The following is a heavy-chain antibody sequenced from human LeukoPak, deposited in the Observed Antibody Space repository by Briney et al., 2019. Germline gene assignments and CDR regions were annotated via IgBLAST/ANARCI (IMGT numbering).Heavy chain of an antibody. Sequence: GGSLRLSCAASGFTFSSYAMSWVRQAPGKGLEWVSAISGSGGSTYYAESVKGRFTISRDNSKNTLYLQMDSLRAEDTAVYYCARGATYAYYQDYWGQGTLVTVSS. CDR1: GFTFSSYA. CDR2: ISGSGGST. J-gene: IGHJ4*02. D-gene: IGHD1-26*01. CDR3: ARGATYAYYQDY. V-gene: IGHV3-23*01.